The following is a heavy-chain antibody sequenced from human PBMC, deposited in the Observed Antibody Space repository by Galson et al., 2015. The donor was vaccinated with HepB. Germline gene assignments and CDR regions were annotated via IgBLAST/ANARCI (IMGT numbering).Heavy chain of an antibody. CDR3: ARDRGGPGVQDYYFDY. Sequence: SVKVSCKASGYTFTSYAMHWVRQAPGQGLEWMGWINAGNGNTKYSQKFQGRVTITRDTSASTAYMELSSLRSEDTAVYYCARDRGGPGVQDYYFDYWGQGTLVTVSS. CDR1: GYTFTSYA. J-gene: IGHJ4*02. D-gene: IGHD3-10*01. V-gene: IGHV1-3*01. CDR2: INAGNGNT.